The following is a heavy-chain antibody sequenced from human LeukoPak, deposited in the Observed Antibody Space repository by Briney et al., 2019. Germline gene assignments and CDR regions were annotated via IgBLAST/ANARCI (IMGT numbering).Heavy chain of an antibody. D-gene: IGHD3-22*01. CDR1: GFTFNRYW. CDR2: INSDGNST. V-gene: IGHV3-74*01. CDR3: ARAYYDSSGRYFDY. J-gene: IGHJ4*02. Sequence: PGGSLRLSCAASGFTFNRYWMHWVRQAPGKGLVWVSRINSDGNSTSYADPVKGRFTISRDNAKNTLYLQMNSLRAEDTAVYYCARAYYDSSGRYFDYWGQGTLVTVSS.